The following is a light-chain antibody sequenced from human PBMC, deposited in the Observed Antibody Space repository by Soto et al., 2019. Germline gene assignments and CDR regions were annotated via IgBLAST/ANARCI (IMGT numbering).Light chain of an antibody. CDR3: QHYGSSMLT. CDR1: QSVSATH. CDR2: GAS. J-gene: IGKJ4*02. Sequence: IVLTHYPDTLSLSPGERATLSCRASQSVSATHLAWYQQKPGKAPRLLLYGASTRATGIPDRFSGSGSGRHFILTISRVEPEDFAWFYCQHYGSSMLTYVGG. V-gene: IGKV3-20*01.